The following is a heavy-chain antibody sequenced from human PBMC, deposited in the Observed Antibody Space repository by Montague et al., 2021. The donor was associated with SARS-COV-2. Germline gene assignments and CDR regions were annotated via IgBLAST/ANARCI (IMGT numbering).Heavy chain of an antibody. CDR2: IYYSGST. CDR3: AGTYYDCWSGFNHYSYMDV. J-gene: IGHJ6*03. V-gene: IGHV4-59*01. D-gene: IGHD3-3*01. CDR1: GGSISSYY. Sequence: SETLSLTCTVSGGSISSYYWSWIRQPPGKGLEWIGYIYYSGSTNYNPSLKSRVTISADTSKNQFSLKLSSVTAADTAVYYCAGTYYDCWSGFNHYSYMDVWGKGTTVTVSS.